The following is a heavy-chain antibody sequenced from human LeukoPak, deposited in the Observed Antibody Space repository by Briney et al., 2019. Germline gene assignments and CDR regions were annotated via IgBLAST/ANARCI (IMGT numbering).Heavy chain of an antibody. J-gene: IGHJ5*02. CDR3: ARVGVDLWFDP. Sequence: ASVKVSCKASGYTSTGYYIHWVRRAPGQGLEWMGRINPNTGGTNYAQKFQGRVTMTRDTSISTAYMELSRLTSDDTAVYYCARVGVDLWFDPWGQGTRVTVSS. D-gene: IGHD3/OR15-3a*01. CDR1: GYTSTGYY. CDR2: INPNTGGT. V-gene: IGHV1-2*06.